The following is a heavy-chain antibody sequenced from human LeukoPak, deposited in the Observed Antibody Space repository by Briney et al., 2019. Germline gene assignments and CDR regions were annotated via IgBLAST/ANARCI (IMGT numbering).Heavy chain of an antibody. V-gene: IGHV4-34*01. Sequence: ASETLSLTCAVYGGSFSGYYWSWIRQPPGKGLEWIGEINHSGSTNYNPSLKSRVTISVDTSKNQFSLKLSSVTAADTAVYYCARYSPSKAVSAYNFDHWGQGTLVTVSS. J-gene: IGHJ4*02. CDR2: INHSGST. D-gene: IGHD6-19*01. CDR3: ARYSPSKAVSAYNFDH. CDR1: GGSFSGYY.